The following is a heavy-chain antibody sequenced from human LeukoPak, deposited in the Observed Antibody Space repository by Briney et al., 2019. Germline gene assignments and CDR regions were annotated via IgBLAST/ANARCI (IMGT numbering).Heavy chain of an antibody. D-gene: IGHD6-13*01. Sequence: GGSLTLSCAASGFTFSNYRMHWVRQGPGKGLVWVSRISPDEINTNYADSVKGRFTISRDNAKNTLYLQMNSLRAEDTAVYYCAKDGQQLTLFKIIYYYYMDVWGKGTTVTVSS. J-gene: IGHJ6*03. CDR3: AKDGQQLTLFKIIYYYYMDV. V-gene: IGHV3-74*01. CDR2: ISPDEINT. CDR1: GFTFSNYR.